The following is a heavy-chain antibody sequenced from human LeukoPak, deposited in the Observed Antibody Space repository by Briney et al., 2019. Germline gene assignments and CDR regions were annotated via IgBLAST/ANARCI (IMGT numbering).Heavy chain of an antibody. D-gene: IGHD6-6*01. CDR2: ITYSGGDT. Sequence: GGPLRLSCVASGFTFSSYAMSWVRQAPGKGLEWVSAITYSGGDTYHADSVKGRLTISRDNSKNTLYLQMNSLRPDDTALYYCAKGSSSSRPYYFDYWGHGILVTVSS. CDR1: GFTFSSYA. V-gene: IGHV3-23*01. CDR3: AKGSSSSRPYYFDY. J-gene: IGHJ4*01.